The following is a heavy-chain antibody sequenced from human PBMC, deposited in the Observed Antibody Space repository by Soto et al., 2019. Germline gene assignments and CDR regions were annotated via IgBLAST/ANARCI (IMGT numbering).Heavy chain of an antibody. Sequence: GGSLRLSCAASGFPFSSYWMHWVRQAPGKGLVWVAVISYDGSNKYYADSVKGRFTISRDNSKNTLYLQMNSLRAEDTAVYYCARDLKYSGSKSYYYYGMDVWGQGTTVTVSS. D-gene: IGHD1-26*01. CDR3: ARDLKYSGSKSYYYYGMDV. CDR1: GFPFSSYW. CDR2: ISYDGSNK. J-gene: IGHJ6*02. V-gene: IGHV3-30-3*01.